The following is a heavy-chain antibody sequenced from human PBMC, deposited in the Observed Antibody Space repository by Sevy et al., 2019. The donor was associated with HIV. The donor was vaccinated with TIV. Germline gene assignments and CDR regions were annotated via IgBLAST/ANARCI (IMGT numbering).Heavy chain of an antibody. CDR1: GGSFSSSSYY. CDR3: AGRIAVAAFDY. CDR2: IYTSGST. D-gene: IGHD6-19*01. Sequence: SETLSLTCTVSGGSFSSSSYYWNWIRQPAGRGLEGIGRIYTSGSTNYNPSLKSRVTMSVVTSKNQFSLKLSSVTAADTAVYYCAGRIAVAAFDYWGQGNLVTVSS. V-gene: IGHV4-61*02. J-gene: IGHJ4*02.